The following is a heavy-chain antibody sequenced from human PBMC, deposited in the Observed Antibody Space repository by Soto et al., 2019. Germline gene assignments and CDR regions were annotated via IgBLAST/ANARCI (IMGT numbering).Heavy chain of an antibody. D-gene: IGHD3-3*01. CDR1: GFSLSTSGVG. Sequence: SGPTLVNPTQTLTLTCTFSGFSLSTSGVGVGWIRQPPGKALEWLALIYWDDDKRYSPSLKSRLTITKDTSKNQVVLTMTNMDPVDTATYYCAHSRTTIFAWASPFDYWGQGTLVTVSS. V-gene: IGHV2-5*02. CDR3: AHSRTTIFAWASPFDY. J-gene: IGHJ4*02. CDR2: IYWDDDK.